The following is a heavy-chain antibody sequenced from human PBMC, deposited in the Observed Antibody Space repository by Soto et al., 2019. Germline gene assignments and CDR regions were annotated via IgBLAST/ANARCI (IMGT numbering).Heavy chain of an antibody. CDR2: ISYDGSNK. J-gene: IGHJ6*02. Sequence: GGSLRLSCAASGFTFSSYGMYWVRQAPGKGLEWVAVISYDGSNKYYADSVKGRFTISRDNSKNTLYLQMNSLRAEDTAVYYCAKGLPNYYYYGMDVWGQGTTVTVSS. CDR1: GFTFSSYG. V-gene: IGHV3-30*18. CDR3: AKGLPNYYYYGMDV.